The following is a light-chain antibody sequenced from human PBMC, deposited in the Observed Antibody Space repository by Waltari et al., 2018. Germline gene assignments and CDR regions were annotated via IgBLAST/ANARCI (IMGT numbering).Light chain of an antibody. Sequence: DIQMTQSPSSLSASVGDSVTIACRASQSISRYLNWYQHKAGKAHNLLIYSASTLQSGVPSRFSGSGSGTDFTLTISSLQPEDFATYYCQQTYNTPLTFGQGTNLEIK. CDR1: QSISRY. CDR3: QQTYNTPLT. CDR2: SAS. V-gene: IGKV1-39*01. J-gene: IGKJ2*01.